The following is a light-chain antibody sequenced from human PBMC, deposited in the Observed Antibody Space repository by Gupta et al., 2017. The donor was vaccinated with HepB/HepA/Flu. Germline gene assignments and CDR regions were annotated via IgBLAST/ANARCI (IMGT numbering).Light chain of an antibody. Sequence: DIQMTLFPPTLSAPVGDRVTITCRASRNIERRLAWYQQKPGKAHKLLIYEASSLESGVPSRFSGSESGTEFTLTISSLQPDDFATYYCQQYNSYSPYTFGQGTKLEIK. CDR1: RNIERR. V-gene: IGKV1-5*03. J-gene: IGKJ2*01. CDR2: EAS. CDR3: QQYNSYSPYT.